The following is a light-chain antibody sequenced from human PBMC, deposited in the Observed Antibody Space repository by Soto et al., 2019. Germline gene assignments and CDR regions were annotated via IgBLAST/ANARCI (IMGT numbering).Light chain of an antibody. CDR2: VAS. V-gene: IGKV3-15*01. J-gene: IGKJ4*01. Sequence: EIVMTQSPATLSVSPGERATLSCRASQSVSSNLAWYQQKPGQTPKLFIYVASPRAPGIPARFSGSGSGTEFTIIISSLQSEDFAVYYCQQYNVWPLTFGGGTKVEFK. CDR1: QSVSSN. CDR3: QQYNVWPLT.